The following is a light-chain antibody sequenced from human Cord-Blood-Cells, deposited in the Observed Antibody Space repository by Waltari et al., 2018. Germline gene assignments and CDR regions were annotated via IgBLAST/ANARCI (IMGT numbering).Light chain of an antibody. CDR3: QQYYSTPWT. CDR2: WAS. CDR1: QSVLYSSNNKNY. J-gene: IGKJ1*01. V-gene: IGKV4-1*01. Sequence: DIVMTQSPDSLAVSLGERATINCKSRQSVLYSSNNKNYLAWYQQKPGQPPKMLIYWASTRESWVPDRFSGSGSGTDFTLTISSLQAEDVAVYYCQQYYSTPWTFGQGTKVEIK.